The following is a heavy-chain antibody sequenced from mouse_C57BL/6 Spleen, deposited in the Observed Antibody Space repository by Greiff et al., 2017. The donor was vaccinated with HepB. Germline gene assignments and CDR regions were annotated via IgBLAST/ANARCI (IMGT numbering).Heavy chain of an antibody. V-gene: IGHV1-55*01. D-gene: IGHD2-14*01. J-gene: IGHJ2*01. CDR1: GYTFTSYW. CDR3: ARGEVRLDY. CDR2: IYPGSGST. Sequence: QVHVKQPGAELVKPGASVKMSCKASGYTFTSYWITWVKQRPGQGLEWIGDIYPGSGSTNYNEKFKSKATLTVDTSSSTAYMQLSSLTSEDSAVYYCARGEVRLDYWGQGTTLTVSS.